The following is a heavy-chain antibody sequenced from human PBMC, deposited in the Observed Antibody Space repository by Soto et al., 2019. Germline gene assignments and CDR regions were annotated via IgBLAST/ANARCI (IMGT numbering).Heavy chain of an antibody. V-gene: IGHV3-23*01. J-gene: IGHJ4*02. Sequence: EVQLLESGGGLVQPGGSLTLSCATSGFTFSSYAMVWVRQAGEKALDWVASISNNGDAAYYADSVKSRFTISRANSEITLYLQMDGLRADATALYFCAKSRVFIGAIVTLLDSWGQGTHVTVSS. CDR1: GFTFSSYA. CDR2: ISNNGDAA. D-gene: IGHD3-16*02. CDR3: AKSRVFIGAIVTLLDS.